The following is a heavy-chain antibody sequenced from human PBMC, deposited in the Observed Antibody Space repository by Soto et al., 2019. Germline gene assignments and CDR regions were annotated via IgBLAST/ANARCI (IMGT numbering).Heavy chain of an antibody. D-gene: IGHD4-17*01. J-gene: IGHJ4*02. CDR1: GYTFTSYG. CDR3: ARERGYGDDDAGY. CDR2: ISAYNGNT. Sequence: QVQLVQSGAEVKKPGASVKVSCKASGYTFTSYGISWVRQAPGQGLEWMGWISAYNGNTNYAQKLQGRVTMTTGTPATPASMQLRSLRSGHPAVSHCARERGYGDDDAGYWHQATLVTVSS. V-gene: IGHV1-18*01.